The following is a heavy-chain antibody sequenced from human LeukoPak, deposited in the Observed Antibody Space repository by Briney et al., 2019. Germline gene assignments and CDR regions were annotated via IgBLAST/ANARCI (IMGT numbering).Heavy chain of an antibody. CDR3: ARDFGINYGDYYYYYMDV. Sequence: ASVKVSCKASGYTFTSYWMHWVRQAPGQGLEWLGVINPNGGRTTYTQNFQGRVTITRDTSTTTVYMELSRLRSEDTAVYYCARDFGINYGDYYYYYMDVWGKGTTVTVSS. V-gene: IGHV1-46*01. J-gene: IGHJ6*03. CDR2: INPNGGRT. D-gene: IGHD4-17*01. CDR1: GYTFTSYW.